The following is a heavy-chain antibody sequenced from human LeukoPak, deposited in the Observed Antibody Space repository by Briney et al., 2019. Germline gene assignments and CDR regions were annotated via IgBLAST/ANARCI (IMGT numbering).Heavy chain of an antibody. V-gene: IGHV4-39*02. CDR1: GGSISSSNYY. Sequence: PSETLSLTCSVSGGSISSSNYYWGWIRQPPGKGLEWIGNIYYSGSTYYNPSLKSRVTISVDTSKNHFSLKLSSVTAADTAVYYCARLVAVAGVFDYWGQGTLVAVSS. CDR2: IYYSGST. J-gene: IGHJ4*02. CDR3: ARLVAVAGVFDY. D-gene: IGHD6-19*01.